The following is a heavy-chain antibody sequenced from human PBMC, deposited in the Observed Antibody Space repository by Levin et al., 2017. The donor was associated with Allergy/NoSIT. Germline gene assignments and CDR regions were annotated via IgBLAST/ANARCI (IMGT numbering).Heavy chain of an antibody. J-gene: IGHJ3*02. CDR2: INPNSGGT. V-gene: IGHV1-2*02. Sequence: GESLKISCKASGYTFTGYYMHWVRQAPGQGLEWMGWINPNSGGTNYAQKFQGRVTMTRDTSISTAYMELSRLRSDDTAVYYCARDIPLPYLGQQLTRAFDIWGQGTMVTVSS. D-gene: IGHD6-13*01. CDR1: GYTFTGYY. CDR3: ARDIPLPYLGQQLTRAFDI.